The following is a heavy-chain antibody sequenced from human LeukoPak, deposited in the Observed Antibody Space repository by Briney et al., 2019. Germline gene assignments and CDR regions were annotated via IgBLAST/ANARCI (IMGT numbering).Heavy chain of an antibody. D-gene: IGHD3-10*01. CDR2: ISAYNGNT. Sequence: ASVKVSCKASGYTFTSYGILWVRQAPGQGLEWMGWISAYNGNTNYAQKLQGRVTMTTDTSTSTAYMELRSLRSDDTAMYYCARITMVRGVIFDWYFDLWGRGTLVTVSS. J-gene: IGHJ2*01. V-gene: IGHV1-18*01. CDR1: GYTFTSYG. CDR3: ARITMVRGVIFDWYFDL.